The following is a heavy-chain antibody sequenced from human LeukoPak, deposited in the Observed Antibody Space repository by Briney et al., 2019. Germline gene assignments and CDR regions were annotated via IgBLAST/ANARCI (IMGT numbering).Heavy chain of an antibody. CDR1: GFTFSSYA. Sequence: GGSLRLSCAASGFTFSSYAMNWVRQAPGKGLEWVSTISGSGNSTYYADSVKGRFTISRDSSKNTLFLQMNRLRPEDAAVYYCAKAPVTTCRGAFCYPFDYWGLGTLVTVSS. D-gene: IGHD2-15*01. J-gene: IGHJ4*02. CDR3: AKAPVTTCRGAFCYPFDY. CDR2: ISGSGNST. V-gene: IGHV3-23*01.